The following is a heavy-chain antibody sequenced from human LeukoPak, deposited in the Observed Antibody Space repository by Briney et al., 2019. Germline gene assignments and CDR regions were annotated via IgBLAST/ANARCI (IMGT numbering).Heavy chain of an antibody. D-gene: IGHD5-18*01. Sequence: PSETLSLTCTVSGGSISSYYWSWIRQPAGKGLEWIGRIYTSGSTNYNPSLKSRVTISVDTSKNQFSLKLSSVTAADTAVYYCARETDVDTAMVKGDNWFDPWGQGTLVTVSS. J-gene: IGHJ5*02. V-gene: IGHV4-4*07. CDR3: ARETDVDTAMVKGDNWFDP. CDR1: GGSISSYY. CDR2: IYTSGST.